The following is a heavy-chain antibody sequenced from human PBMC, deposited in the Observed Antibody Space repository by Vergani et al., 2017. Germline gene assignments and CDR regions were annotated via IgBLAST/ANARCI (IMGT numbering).Heavy chain of an antibody. Sequence: QLQLQESGPGLVKPSETLSLTCTVSGGSLSSSSYYWGWIRQPPGKGMEWIGRIYYCVCTYHNPSLKRRVNISVETSKNQFSLKLSSVTAADTAVYYCARYRGPSGSPWGQGTMVTVSS. J-gene: IGHJ3*01. CDR2: IYYCVCT. V-gene: IGHV4-39*07. D-gene: IGHD3-10*01. CDR3: ARYRGPSGSP. CDR1: GGSLSSSSYY.